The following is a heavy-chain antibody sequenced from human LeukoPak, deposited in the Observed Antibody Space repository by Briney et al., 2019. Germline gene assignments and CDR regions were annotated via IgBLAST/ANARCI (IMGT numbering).Heavy chain of an antibody. D-gene: IGHD3-3*01. J-gene: IGHJ5*02. CDR2: IGSTAATT. Sequence: GSLTLSCAASGFTFSSFAMSWVRQAPGQGLEWVSSIGSTAATTYYADSVKGRFTISRDNSKNTLYLQMNSLRAEDTAVYYCAKDLRTILRFLEWLPQGGNWFDPWGQGTLVTVSS. CDR3: AKDLRTILRFLEWLPQGGNWFDP. CDR1: GFTFSSFA. V-gene: IGHV3-23*01.